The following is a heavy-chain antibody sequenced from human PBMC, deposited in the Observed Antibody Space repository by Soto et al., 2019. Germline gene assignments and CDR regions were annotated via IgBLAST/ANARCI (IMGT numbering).Heavy chain of an antibody. CDR2: ILADYNT. V-gene: IGHV3-23*03. J-gene: IGHJ4*02. CDR3: ARRTNGYFGY. CDR1: GFTFSDYT. Sequence: EVQLLESGGGLVQPGGSLTLSCAASGFTFSDYTMSWVRQAPGKVLECISVILADYNTYYTDSVRGRFTISRDNSKNTLYLEMKSLRAGDTVVYYCARRTNGYFGYWGQGALVTVSS. D-gene: IGHD2-8*01.